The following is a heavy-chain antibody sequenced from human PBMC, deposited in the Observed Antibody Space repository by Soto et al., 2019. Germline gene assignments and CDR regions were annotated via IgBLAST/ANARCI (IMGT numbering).Heavy chain of an antibody. Sequence: HGESLKISCKGSGYSFTSYWISWVRQMPGKGLEWMGRIDPSDSYTNYSPSFQGHVTISADKSISTAYLQWSSLKASDTAMYYCAIYYFWSGPGLDAFDIWGQGTMVTVSS. CDR2: IDPSDSYT. CDR1: GYSFTSYW. D-gene: IGHD3-3*01. CDR3: AIYYFWSGPGLDAFDI. V-gene: IGHV5-10-1*01. J-gene: IGHJ3*02.